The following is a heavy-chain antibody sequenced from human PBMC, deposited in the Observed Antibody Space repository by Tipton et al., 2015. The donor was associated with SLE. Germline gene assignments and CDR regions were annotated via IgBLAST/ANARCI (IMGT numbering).Heavy chain of an antibody. Sequence: TLSLTCTVSGGSIRSDDFYWTWIRQHPGKGLEWIGHINYGGSTYYKPSPKSRLTISVDTSKNQFSLKLSSVTAADTAVYFCARGGVGGYDYFDYWGQGTLVTVSS. D-gene: IGHD5-12*01. J-gene: IGHJ4*02. CDR1: GGSIRSDDFY. V-gene: IGHV4-31*03. CDR3: ARGGVGGYDYFDY. CDR2: INYGGST.